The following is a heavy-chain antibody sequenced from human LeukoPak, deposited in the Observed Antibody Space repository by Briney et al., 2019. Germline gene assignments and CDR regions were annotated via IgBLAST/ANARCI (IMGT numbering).Heavy chain of an antibody. D-gene: IGHD1-26*01. CDR3: AMRPVGAKSSLYFDY. Sequence: GGSLRLSCAASGFTFSSYAMSWVRQAPGKGLEWVQAFSGSGGSTYYADSVKGRFTISRDNSKNTLYLQMNSLRAEDTAVYYCAMRPVGAKSSLYFDYWGQGTLVTVSS. CDR1: GFTFSSYA. CDR2: FSGSGGST. V-gene: IGHV3-23*01. J-gene: IGHJ4*02.